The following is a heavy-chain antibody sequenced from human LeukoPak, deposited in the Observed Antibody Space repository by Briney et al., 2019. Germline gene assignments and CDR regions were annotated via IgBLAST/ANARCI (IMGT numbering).Heavy chain of an antibody. D-gene: IGHD2-15*01. J-gene: IGHJ5*02. CDR3: ARALGIDIA. Sequence: PGGSLRLSCVASGFTFSNFWMNWIRQAPGKGLEWVGRIYSKTDGGTTNYAAPVKGRFTISRDDSKNTLYLQMNSLRAEDTAVYYCARALGIDIAWGQGTLVTVSS. CDR1: GFTFSNFW. V-gene: IGHV3-15*07. CDR2: IYSKTDGGTT.